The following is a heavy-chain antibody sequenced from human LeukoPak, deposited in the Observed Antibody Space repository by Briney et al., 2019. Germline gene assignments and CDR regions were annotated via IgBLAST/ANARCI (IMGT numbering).Heavy chain of an antibody. CDR1: GFTFSNYA. V-gene: IGHV3-23*01. D-gene: IGHD3-22*01. J-gene: IGHJ3*02. CDR3: AREGDTMIGGAFDI. CDR2: ISGAGSST. Sequence: GGSLRLSCAASGFTFSNYAMSWVRQAPGKGLEWVSAISGAGSSTYSADSVKGRFTISRDNSKNTLFLQMNSLRAEDTAVYYCAREGDTMIGGAFDIWGQGTMVTVSS.